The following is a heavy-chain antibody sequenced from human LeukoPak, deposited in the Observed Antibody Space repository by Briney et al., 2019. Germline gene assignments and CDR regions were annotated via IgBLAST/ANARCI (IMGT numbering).Heavy chain of an antibody. D-gene: IGHD2-15*01. J-gene: IGHJ5*02. V-gene: IGHV3-33*08. Sequence: GGSLRLSCAASGFTFSNYAMSWVRQAPGKGLEWVAVIWYDGSNKYYADSVKGRFTISRDNSKNTLYLQMNSLRAEDTAVYYCARVGVVAATGNNWFDPWGQGTLVTVSS. CDR3: ARVGVVAATGNNWFDP. CDR2: IWYDGSNK. CDR1: GFTFSNYA.